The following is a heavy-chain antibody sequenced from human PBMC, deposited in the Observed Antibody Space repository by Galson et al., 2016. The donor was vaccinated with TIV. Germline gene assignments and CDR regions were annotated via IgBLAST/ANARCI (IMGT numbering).Heavy chain of an antibody. CDR1: GYTSSDYY. CDR2: INPNTGGT. J-gene: IGHJ4*02. Sequence: SVKVSCKASGYTSSDYYMHWVRQAPGQGLEWMGWINPNTGGTNYAQKFQGWVSMTRDTCINTAYMELSKLKSDDTAVYYCARDNGYTSGSDYWGQRTQVTVSS. V-gene: IGHV1-2*04. D-gene: IGHD6-19*01. CDR3: ARDNGYTSGSDY.